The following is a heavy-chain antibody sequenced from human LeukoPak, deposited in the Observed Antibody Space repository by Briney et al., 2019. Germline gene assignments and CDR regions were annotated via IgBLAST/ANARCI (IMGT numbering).Heavy chain of an antibody. J-gene: IGHJ3*02. CDR2: FNPADSDI. CDR3: ARHVSSSRVAFDI. D-gene: IGHD2-2*01. CDR1: GYSFTSFW. V-gene: IGHV5-51*01. Sequence: GESLKISCNGSGYSFTSFWIGWVRQMPGKGLEWMGTFNPADSDIRYSPSFQGQVTISADKPISTAYLQWSSLKASDTAIYYCARHVSSSRVAFDIWGQGTMVTVSS.